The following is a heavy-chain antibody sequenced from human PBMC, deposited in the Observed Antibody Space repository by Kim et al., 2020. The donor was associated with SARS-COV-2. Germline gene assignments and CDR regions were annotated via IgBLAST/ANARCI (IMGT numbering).Heavy chain of an antibody. V-gene: IGHV3-53*01. J-gene: IGHJ4*02. CDR3: AKGGNRGSNWAPWYFDY. D-gene: IGHD1-26*01. CDR2: VYVGGRT. CDR1: GFTLASTY. Sequence: GGSLRLSCAASGFTLASTYMTWVRQAPGRGLEWVSLVYVGGRTHYADSVKGRFTLSSDYSSNRLYLQMNSLRADDTGFYYCAKGGNRGSNWAPWYFDYWGQGALVTVSS.